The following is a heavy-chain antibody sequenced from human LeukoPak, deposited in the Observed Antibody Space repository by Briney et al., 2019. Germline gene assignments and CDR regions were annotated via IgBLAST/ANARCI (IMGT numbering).Heavy chain of an antibody. CDR3: ARLLAAAGAHDAFDI. D-gene: IGHD6-13*01. CDR2: INHSGST. Sequence: SETLSLTCAVYGGSFSGYYWSWIRQPPGKGLEWIGEINHSGSTNYNPSLKSRVTISVDTSKNQFSLKLSSVTAADTAVYYCARLLAAAGAHDAFDIWGQGTMVTVS. J-gene: IGHJ3*02. CDR1: GGSFSGYY. V-gene: IGHV4-34*01.